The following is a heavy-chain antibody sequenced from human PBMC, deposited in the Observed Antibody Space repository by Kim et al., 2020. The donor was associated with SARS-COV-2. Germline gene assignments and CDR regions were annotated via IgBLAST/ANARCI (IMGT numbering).Heavy chain of an antibody. D-gene: IGHD3-10*01. CDR2: MNPNSGNT. CDR3: ARAPRTLWFGERYYYYGMDV. Sequence: ASVKVSCKASGYTFTSYDINWVRQATGQGLEWMGWMNPNSGNTGYAQKFQGRVTMTRNTSISTAYMELSSLRSEDTAVYYCARAPRTLWFGERYYYYGMDVCGQGTTVTVSS. V-gene: IGHV1-8*01. CDR1: GYTFTSYD. J-gene: IGHJ6*02.